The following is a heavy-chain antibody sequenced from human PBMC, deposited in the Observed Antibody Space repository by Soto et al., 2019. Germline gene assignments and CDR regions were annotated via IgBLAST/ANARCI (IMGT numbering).Heavy chain of an antibody. Sequence: SETLSLTCSVSGDSLKNHYWAWIRHSPGKGLEWIGNIYDSGSTNYSPALQSRVSMSVDTSKNLFSLKMNSVTAADTAVYYCARASIVPVDYFDFWGQGTVVTVSS. J-gene: IGHJ4*02. D-gene: IGHD2-15*01. CDR1: GDSLKNHY. CDR3: ARASIVPVDYFDF. V-gene: IGHV4-59*11. CDR2: IYDSGST.